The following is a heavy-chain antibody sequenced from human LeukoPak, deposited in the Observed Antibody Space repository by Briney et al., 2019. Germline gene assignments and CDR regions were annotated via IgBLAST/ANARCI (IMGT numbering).Heavy chain of an antibody. CDR2: IRYDGSNK. Sequence: GGSLRLSCAASGFTFSSYGMHWVRQAQGKGLEWVTFIRYDGSNKYYADSVKGRFTISRDNSKNTLYLQMNSLRAEDTAVYYCAKDSGYYYDSSGYYPDYWGQGTLVTVSS. CDR1: GFTFSSYG. J-gene: IGHJ4*02. D-gene: IGHD3-22*01. CDR3: AKDSGYYYDSSGYYPDY. V-gene: IGHV3-30*02.